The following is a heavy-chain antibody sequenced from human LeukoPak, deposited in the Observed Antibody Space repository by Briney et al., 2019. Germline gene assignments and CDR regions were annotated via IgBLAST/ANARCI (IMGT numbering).Heavy chain of an antibody. J-gene: IGHJ4*02. Sequence: GGSLRLSCVASGFTFSSYAMNWVRQAPGKGLEWVSSVSDSGGHTYYAASVKGRFTISRDNSKNTLYLQMNSLRAEDTALYYCAKAPDYDVLTGTSFDFWGQGALVTVSS. CDR2: VSDSGGHT. V-gene: IGHV3-23*01. CDR1: GFTFSSYA. CDR3: AKAPDYDVLTGTSFDF. D-gene: IGHD3-9*01.